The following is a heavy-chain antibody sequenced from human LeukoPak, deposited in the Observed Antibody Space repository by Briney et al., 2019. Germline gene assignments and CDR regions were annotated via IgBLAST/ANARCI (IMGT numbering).Heavy chain of an antibody. Sequence: SETLSLTCTVSGGFISNYYWSWIRQPAGKGLEWIGRIYTSGSTNYNSSLKSRVTMSVDTSKNQFSLKLSSVTAADTAVYYCARPRNYGDYEYYFDYWGQGTLVTVSS. V-gene: IGHV4-4*07. CDR3: ARPRNYGDYEYYFDY. D-gene: IGHD4-17*01. CDR2: IYTSGST. J-gene: IGHJ4*02. CDR1: GGFISNYY.